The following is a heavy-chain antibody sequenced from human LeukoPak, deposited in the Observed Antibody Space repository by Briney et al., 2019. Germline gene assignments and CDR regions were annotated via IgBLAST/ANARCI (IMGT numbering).Heavy chain of an antibody. V-gene: IGHV3-30*02. D-gene: IGHD4-17*01. CDR2: IRYDGSNK. CDR3: ALDYVDGLDYYYYMDV. J-gene: IGHJ6*03. Sequence: GGSLRLSCAASGFTFSSYGMHWARQAPGKGLEWVAFIRYDGSNKYYADSVKGRFTISRDNSKNTLYLQMNSLRAEDTAVYYCALDYVDGLDYYYYMDVWGKGTTVTVSS. CDR1: GFTFSSYG.